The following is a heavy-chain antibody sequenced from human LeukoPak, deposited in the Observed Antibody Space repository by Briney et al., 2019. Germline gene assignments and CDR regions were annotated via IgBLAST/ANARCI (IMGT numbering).Heavy chain of an antibody. V-gene: IGHV3-30-3*01. CDR3: ARDGRGRGVLDF. Sequence: PGGSLRLSCAASGFTFSNYDMHWVRQAPGKGLEWVALISYDGSNKYYTDSVKGRFTVSRDISKHTLYLQMNSLRPEDTAFYYCARDGRGRGVLDFWGQGTLVSVSS. J-gene: IGHJ4*02. CDR2: ISYDGSNK. CDR1: GFTFSNYD. D-gene: IGHD3-10*01.